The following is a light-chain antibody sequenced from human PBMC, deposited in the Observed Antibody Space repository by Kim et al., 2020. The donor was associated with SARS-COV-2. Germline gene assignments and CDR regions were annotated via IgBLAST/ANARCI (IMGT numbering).Light chain of an antibody. CDR1: DSNIGNNH. Sequence: GQRVSLSCSGSDSNIGNNHIYWYQQLPGTAPKVLIYKKNQRPSGVPDRFSGSKSGTSGSLAISGLRSEDEADYYCASWDDSLSGVVFGGGTQLTVL. CDR3: ASWDDSLSGVV. CDR2: KKN. J-gene: IGLJ2*01. V-gene: IGLV1-47*01.